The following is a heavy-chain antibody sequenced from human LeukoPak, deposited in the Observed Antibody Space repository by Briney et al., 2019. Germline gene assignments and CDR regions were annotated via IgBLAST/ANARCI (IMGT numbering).Heavy chain of an antibody. CDR2: IKYDGSAT. D-gene: IGHD3-3*01. CDR1: GFTFSNYW. V-gene: IGHV3-74*01. Sequence: GGSLRLSCAASGFTFSNYWMHWIRQVPGKGLVWVSHIKYDGSATNYADSVMGRFTISRDNAKNTLYLQMNSLRAEDTAVYYCVSGSLQSGYNFDYWGQGALVTVSS. CDR3: VSGSLQSGYNFDY. J-gene: IGHJ4*02.